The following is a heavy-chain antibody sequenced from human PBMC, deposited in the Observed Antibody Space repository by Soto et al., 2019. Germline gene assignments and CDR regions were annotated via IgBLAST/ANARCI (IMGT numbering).Heavy chain of an antibody. CDR1: GFTFSSYC. J-gene: IGHJ4*02. D-gene: IGHD4-17*01. Sequence: EVQLVESGGGLVQPGGSLRLSCAASGFTFSSYCMSWVRQAPGKGLEWVAKIKQDGSEKYYVDSVKGRFTISRDNAKNSRYLQMNSLRAEDTAVYYCATAYPTGTMDDYWGQGTLVTVSS. CDR2: IKQDGSEK. CDR3: ATAYPTGTMDDY. V-gene: IGHV3-7*01.